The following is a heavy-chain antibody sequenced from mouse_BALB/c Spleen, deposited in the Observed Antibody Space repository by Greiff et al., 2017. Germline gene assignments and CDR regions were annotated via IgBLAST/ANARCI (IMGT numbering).Heavy chain of an antibody. D-gene: IGHD1-2*01. Sequence: QVQLKQSGAELAKPGASVTMSCTASGYTFTSYWMHWVKQSPGQGLEWIGYINPSTGYNEYTQKFKDKATLTADKSSSTAYMQLSSLTSEDSAVYYCARESYGYRDYWGQGTTLTVSS. CDR3: ARESYGYRDY. CDR1: GYTFTSYW. CDR2: INPSTGYN. V-gene: IGHV1-7*01. J-gene: IGHJ2*01.